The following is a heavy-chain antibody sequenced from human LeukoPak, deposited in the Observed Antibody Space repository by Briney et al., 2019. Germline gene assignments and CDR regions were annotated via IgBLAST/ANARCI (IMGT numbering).Heavy chain of an antibody. V-gene: IGHV3-74*03. Sequence: GGSLRLSCAASGFTFRSYWMHWVRQAPGKGLVWVSRISSDGSSTTYADSVKGRFTISRDNAKNTLYLQMNSLRAEDTAVYYCARVGLYCSGGSCYDCWGQGTLVTVSS. CDR1: GFTFRSYW. D-gene: IGHD2-15*01. CDR3: ARVGLYCSGGSCYDC. CDR2: ISSDGSST. J-gene: IGHJ4*02.